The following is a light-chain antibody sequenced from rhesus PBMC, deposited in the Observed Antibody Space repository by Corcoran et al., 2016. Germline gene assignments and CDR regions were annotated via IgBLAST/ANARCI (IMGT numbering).Light chain of an antibody. CDR3: QQGNSNPLT. Sequence: DIQMSQSPSSLSASVGDRVTITCRASPGISSYLNWYQQKQGKAPKLLIFYADTLASWVPPRFSGCWSGTDFTLTISSLQPEDFTTYYCQQGNSNPLTFGGGTKVELK. CDR2: YAD. CDR1: PGISSY. J-gene: IGKJ4*01. V-gene: IGKV1-32*02.